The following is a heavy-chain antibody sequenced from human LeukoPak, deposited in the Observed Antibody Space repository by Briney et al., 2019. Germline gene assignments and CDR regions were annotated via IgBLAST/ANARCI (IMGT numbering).Heavy chain of an antibody. CDR2: FDPEDGET. CDR1: GYTLTELS. D-gene: IGHD3-9*01. J-gene: IGHJ5*02. Sequence: ASVKVSCKVSGYTLTELSMHWVRQAPGKGLEWMGGFDPEDGETIYAQKFQGRVTMTEDTSTDTAYMELSSLRSEDTAVYYCATKGSVRYFEGALDNNWFDPWGQGTLVTVSS. CDR3: ATKGSVRYFEGALDNNWFDP. V-gene: IGHV1-24*01.